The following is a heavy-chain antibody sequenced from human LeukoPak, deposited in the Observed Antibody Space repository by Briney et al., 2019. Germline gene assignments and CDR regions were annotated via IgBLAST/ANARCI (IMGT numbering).Heavy chain of an antibody. J-gene: IGHJ5*02. Sequence: PSQTLSLTCTVSGGSISSSNDYWSWIRQPAGKGLEWIGRIYTSGSTNYNPSLKSRVTISVDTSKNLFSLKLSSVTAADTAVYYCAREAYCSGNSCYMGGWWFDPWGQGTLVTVSS. D-gene: IGHD2-2*02. CDR2: IYTSGST. V-gene: IGHV4-61*02. CDR3: AREAYCSGNSCYMGGWWFDP. CDR1: GGSISSSNDY.